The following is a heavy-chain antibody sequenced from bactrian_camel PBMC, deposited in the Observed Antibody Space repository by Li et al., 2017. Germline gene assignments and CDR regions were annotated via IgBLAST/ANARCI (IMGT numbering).Heavy chain of an antibody. CDR1: GDAYTTHS. D-gene: IGHD2*01. J-gene: IGHJ6*01. CDR3: AARGPYCYTKLSVRDFTY. CDR2: IESDGTI. V-gene: IGHV3S53*01. Sequence: LVESGGGSVQAGGSLKLSCAASGDAYTTHSMAWFRQAPGKQREGVACIESDGTISYAHFAKGRFTISQDNAKNTVYLQMNSLKPEDTAMYYCAARGPYCYTKLSVRDFTYWGQGTQVTVS.